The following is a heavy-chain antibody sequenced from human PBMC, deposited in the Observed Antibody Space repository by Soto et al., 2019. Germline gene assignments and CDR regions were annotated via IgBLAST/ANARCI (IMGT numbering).Heavy chain of an antibody. CDR1: GFTFSSYA. J-gene: IGHJ5*01. CDR3: ARGGIPASGTVWNWFVL. Sequence: PGGSLRLSCAASGFTFSSYAMHWVRQAPGKGLEWVAVISYDGSNKYYADSVKGRFTISRDNSKNTLYLQMNSLRAEDTAVYYCARGGIPASGTVWNWFVLWGQGTLVTVSS. CDR2: ISYDGSNK. V-gene: IGHV3-30-3*01. D-gene: IGHD6-13*01.